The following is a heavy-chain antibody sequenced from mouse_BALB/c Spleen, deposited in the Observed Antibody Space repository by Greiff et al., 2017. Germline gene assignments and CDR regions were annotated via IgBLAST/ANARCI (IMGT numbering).Heavy chain of an antibody. CDR1: GYSFTGYY. CDR2: INPYNGAT. J-gene: IGHJ4*01. D-gene: IGHD2-4*01. CDR3: ARDYEGYAMDY. V-gene: IGHV1-31*01. Sequence: VQLQQSGPELVKPGASVKISCKASGYSFTGYYMHWVKQSHVKSLEWIGRINPYNGATSYNQNFKDKASLTVDKSSSTAYMELHSLTSEDSAVYYCARDYEGYAMDYWGQGTSVTVSS.